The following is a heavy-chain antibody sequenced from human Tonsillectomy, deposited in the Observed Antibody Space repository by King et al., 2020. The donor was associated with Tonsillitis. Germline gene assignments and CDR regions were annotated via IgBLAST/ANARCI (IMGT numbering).Heavy chain of an antibody. Sequence: HVQLVESGAEVKKPGASVKVSCKASGYTFTNYGISWVRQAPGQGLEWLGWISAYTGNRNYAQKFQDRVTMTTDTSTSTAFMELRSLRSDDTAVYSCARSIELADWGQGTLVTVSS. CDR1: GYTFTNYG. CDR2: ISAYTGNR. J-gene: IGHJ4*02. CDR3: ARSIELAD. D-gene: IGHD3-10*01. V-gene: IGHV1-18*04.